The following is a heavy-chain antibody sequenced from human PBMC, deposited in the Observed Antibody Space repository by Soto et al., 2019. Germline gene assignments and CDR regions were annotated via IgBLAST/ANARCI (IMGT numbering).Heavy chain of an antibody. CDR2: IYYSGST. V-gene: IGHV4-39*01. Sequence: SETLSLTCTVAGGSISSSSYYWGRIRQPPGKGLEWIGGIYYSGSTYYNPSLKSRVTISVDTSKNQFSLKLSSVTAADTAVYYCARGLRFLEWLFPDAFDIWGQGTMVTVSS. J-gene: IGHJ3*02. CDR1: GGSISSSSYY. CDR3: ARGLRFLEWLFPDAFDI. D-gene: IGHD3-3*01.